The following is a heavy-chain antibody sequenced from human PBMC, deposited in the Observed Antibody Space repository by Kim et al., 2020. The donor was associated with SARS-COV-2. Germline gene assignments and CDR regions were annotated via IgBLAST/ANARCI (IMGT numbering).Heavy chain of an antibody. CDR3: SAYSSSWYASFDY. D-gene: IGHD6-13*01. CDR1: GGSISSSSYY. CDR2: IYYSGST. J-gene: IGHJ4*02. Sequence: SETLSLTCTVSGGSISSSSYYWGWIRQPPGKGLEWIGSIYYSGSTYYNPSLKSRVTISVDTSKNQFSLNLSSVTAADTAVYYCSAYSSSWYASFDYWGQGTLVTVSS. V-gene: IGHV4-39*01.